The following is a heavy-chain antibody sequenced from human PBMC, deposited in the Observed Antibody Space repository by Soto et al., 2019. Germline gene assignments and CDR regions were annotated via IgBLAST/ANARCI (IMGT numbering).Heavy chain of an antibody. D-gene: IGHD1-26*01. V-gene: IGHV3-15*07. J-gene: IGHJ4*01. CDR2: VKSKTDGGSA. CDR1: GFPFSNAW. Sequence: GGSLRLSCAASGFPFSNAWINWVRQVPGKGLEWVGRVKSKTDGGSADYAAPVKGRFAVSRDDSKNIVYLQMNNLKIEDTGVYYCTTDSRTTLPEIRFDYWGHGTLVTVSS. CDR3: TTDSRTTLPEIRFDY.